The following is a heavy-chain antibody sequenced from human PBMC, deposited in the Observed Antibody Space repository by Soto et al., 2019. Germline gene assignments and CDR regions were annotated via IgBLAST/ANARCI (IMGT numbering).Heavy chain of an antibody. CDR2: IWYDGSNK. Sequence: QVQLVESGGGVVQPGRSLRLSCAASGFTFSSYGMHWVRQAPGKGLEWVAVIWYDGSNKYYADSVKGRFTISRDNSKNTLYLQMNSLRAVDTAVYYCATPYSSSSGFDYWGQGTLVTVSS. D-gene: IGHD6-6*01. CDR1: GFTFSSYG. J-gene: IGHJ4*02. CDR3: ATPYSSSSGFDY. V-gene: IGHV3-33*01.